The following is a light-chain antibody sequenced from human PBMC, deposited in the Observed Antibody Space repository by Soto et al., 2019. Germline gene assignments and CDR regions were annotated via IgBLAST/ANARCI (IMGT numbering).Light chain of an antibody. CDR1: TSNIESNY. V-gene: IGLV1-47*01. CDR3: AALDDSLSGYV. J-gene: IGLJ1*01. CDR2: KNN. Sequence: QSVLTQPPSASGTPGQRVTISCSGSTSNIESNYVYWYQHLPGTAPKLLISKNNQRPSGVPDRFSGSKSGTSASLAISGLRSEDEADYYCAALDDSLSGYVFGTGTKVTVL.